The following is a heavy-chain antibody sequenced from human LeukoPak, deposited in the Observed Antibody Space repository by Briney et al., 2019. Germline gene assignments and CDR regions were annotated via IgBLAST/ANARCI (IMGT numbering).Heavy chain of an antibody. V-gene: IGHV4-4*07. CDR2: IYTSGST. CDR3: ARIRYYYDSSGPADDAFDI. CDR1: GGSISSYY. Sequence: SETLSLTCTVSGGSISSYYWSWIRQPAGKGLEWIGRIYTSGSTNYNPSLKSRVTMSVDTSKNQFSLKLSSVTAADTAVYYCARIRYYYDSSGPADDAFDIWGQGTMVTVSS. J-gene: IGHJ3*02. D-gene: IGHD3-22*01.